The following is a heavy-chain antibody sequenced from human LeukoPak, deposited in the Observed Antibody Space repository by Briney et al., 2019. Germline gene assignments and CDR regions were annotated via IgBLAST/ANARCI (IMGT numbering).Heavy chain of an antibody. CDR1: GFTFSSYS. CDR3: ARVRQTWELLEGEAKGYYFDY. J-gene: IGHJ4*02. D-gene: IGHD1-26*01. Sequence: PGGSLRLSCAASGFTFSSYSMNWVRQAPGKGLEWVSGINWNGGSTGYADSVKGRFTISRDNAKNSLYLQMNSLRAEDTALYYCARVRQTWELLEGEAKGYYFDYWGQGTLVTVSS. V-gene: IGHV3-20*04. CDR2: INWNGGST.